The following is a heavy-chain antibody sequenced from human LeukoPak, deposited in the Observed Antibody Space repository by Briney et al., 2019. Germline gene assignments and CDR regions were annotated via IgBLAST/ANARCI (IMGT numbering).Heavy chain of an antibody. V-gene: IGHV4-30-4*01. J-gene: IGHJ5*02. Sequence: PSETLSLTCTVSGGSISSGDYYWSWIRQPPGKGLEWIGYIYYSGSTYYNPSLKSRVTISVDTSKNQFSLKLSSVTAADTAVYYCARPQILELGGGNWFDPWGQGTLVTVSS. D-gene: IGHD3-16*01. CDR1: GGSISSGDYY. CDR3: ARPQILELGGGNWFDP. CDR2: IYYSGST.